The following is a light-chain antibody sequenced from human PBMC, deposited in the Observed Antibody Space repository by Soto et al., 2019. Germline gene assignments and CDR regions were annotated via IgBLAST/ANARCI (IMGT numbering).Light chain of an antibody. V-gene: IGLV2-8*01. CDR2: EVN. CDR3: SSYAGNNNLV. J-gene: IGLJ3*02. Sequence: QSVLTQPPSASGSPGQSVTISCIGTSSDVGGYNFVSWYQKSPGKAPKLMIYEVNKRPSGVPDRFSGSKSDNTASLTVSGLQAEDEADYYCSSYAGNNNLVFGGGTKLTVL. CDR1: SSDVGGYNF.